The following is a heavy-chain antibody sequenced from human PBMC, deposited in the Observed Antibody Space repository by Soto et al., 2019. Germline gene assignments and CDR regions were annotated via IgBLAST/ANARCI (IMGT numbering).Heavy chain of an antibody. V-gene: IGHV4-34*01. CDR3: ARYFESYYFDY. J-gene: IGHJ4*02. D-gene: IGHD3-9*01. CDR2: INHSGST. Sequence: SETLSLTCAVYGGSFSGYYWSWIRQPPGKGLEWIGEINHSGSTNYNPSLKSRVTISVDTSKNQFSLKLSSLTAADTAVYYCARYFESYYFDYWGQGTLVTVSS. CDR1: GGSFSGYY.